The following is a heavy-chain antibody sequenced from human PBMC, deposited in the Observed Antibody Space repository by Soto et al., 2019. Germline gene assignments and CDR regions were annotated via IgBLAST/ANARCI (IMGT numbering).Heavy chain of an antibody. CDR3: AGTIWADITWFDT. D-gene: IGHD7-27*01. Sequence: SETLSLTCTVSGGSVSSGSYYWSWIRQPPGKGLEWIGYIYYGGSTNYNPSLKSRVTISVDTSKNQFSLKLSSVTAADTAVYYSAGTIWADITWFDTWGQGTLVTVSS. CDR1: GGSVSSGSYY. J-gene: IGHJ5*02. CDR2: IYYGGST. V-gene: IGHV4-61*01.